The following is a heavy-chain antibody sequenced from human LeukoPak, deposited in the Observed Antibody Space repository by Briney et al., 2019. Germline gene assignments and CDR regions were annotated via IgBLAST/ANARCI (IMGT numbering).Heavy chain of an antibody. V-gene: IGHV3-23*01. CDR3: AKDRYCSSTRCYGDFDY. D-gene: IGHD2-2*01. CDR1: GFTFSSYA. J-gene: IGHJ4*02. CDR2: ISGSGDSA. Sequence: LTGRSLRLSCAASGFTFSSYAMSWVRQAPGKGLEWVSVISGSGDSAFYADSVKGQFTISRDNSKNTVHLQMNSLRAEDTAVYYCAKDRYCSSTRCYGDFDYWGQGTLVTVSS.